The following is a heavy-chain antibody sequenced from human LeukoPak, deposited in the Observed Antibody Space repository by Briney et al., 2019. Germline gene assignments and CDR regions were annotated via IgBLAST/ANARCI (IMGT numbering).Heavy chain of an antibody. V-gene: IGHV1-8*02. D-gene: IGHD2-2*01. CDR1: GYTFTSYD. CDR3: ATVTFQLLHSAEYFQH. CDR2: MNPKSGNT. Sequence: ASVKVSCKASGYTFTSYDINWVRQATGQGLEWMGWMNPKSGNTGYAQKFQGRVTMTEDTSTDTAYMELSSLRSEDTAVYYCATVTFQLLHSAEYFQHWGQGTLVTVSS. J-gene: IGHJ1*01.